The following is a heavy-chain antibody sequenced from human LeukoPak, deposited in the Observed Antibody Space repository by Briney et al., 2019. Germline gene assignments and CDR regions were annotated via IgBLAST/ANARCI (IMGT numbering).Heavy chain of an antibody. CDR1: GGSMIRSSYY. CDR3: ARHIAATGI. D-gene: IGHD6-13*01. Sequence: PSETLSLTCTVSGGSMIRSSYYWDWIRQPPGKGLEWIGSVYYSGSTYYNPSLKSRVTISVDTSKNQFSLKLSSVTAADTAVYYCARHIAATGIWGQGTIVTVSS. V-gene: IGHV4-39*01. J-gene: IGHJ3*02. CDR2: VYYSGST.